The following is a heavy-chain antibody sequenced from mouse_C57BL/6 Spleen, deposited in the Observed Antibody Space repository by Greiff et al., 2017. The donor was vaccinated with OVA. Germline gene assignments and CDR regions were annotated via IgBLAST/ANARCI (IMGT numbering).Heavy chain of an antibody. CDR2: IYPGSGST. V-gene: IGHV1-55*01. CDR1: GYTFTSYW. Sequence: VQLQESGAELVKPGASVKMSCKASGYTFTSYWITWVKQRPGQGLEWIGDIYPGSGSTNYNEKFKSKATLTVDTSSSTAYMQLSSLTSEDSAVYYCARPTTTTVFDYWGQGTTLTVSS. D-gene: IGHD1-1*01. CDR3: ARPTTTTVFDY. J-gene: IGHJ2*01.